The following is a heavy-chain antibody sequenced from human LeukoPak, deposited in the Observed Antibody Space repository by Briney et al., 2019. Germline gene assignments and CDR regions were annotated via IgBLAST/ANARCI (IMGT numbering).Heavy chain of an antibody. V-gene: IGHV3-11*04. Sequence: GGSLRLSCAASGFTFSDYYMSWIRQAPGKGLEWVSYISSSGSTIYYADSVKGRFTISRDNAKNSLYLQMNSLRAEDTAIYYCARLTTTATTFVYWGQGALVTVSS. CDR3: ARLTTTATTFVY. CDR1: GFTFSDYY. D-gene: IGHD4/OR15-4a*01. J-gene: IGHJ4*02. CDR2: ISSSGSTI.